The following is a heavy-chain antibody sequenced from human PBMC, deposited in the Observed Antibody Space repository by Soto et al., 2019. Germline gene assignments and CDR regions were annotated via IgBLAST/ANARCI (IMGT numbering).Heavy chain of an antibody. Sequence: GGSLRLSCAASGFSFSNYAVSWVRQAPGKGLEWVSVFDGSVGHKYYTNSVKGRFTISSDNSKNTLFLQMNSLRAEDTAVYYCAKDRGTSIDVHRYFHYYGMDVWGQGTTVTVSS. CDR2: FDGSVGHK. V-gene: IGHV3-23*01. J-gene: IGHJ6*02. CDR1: GFSFSNYA. CDR3: AKDRGTSIDVHRYFHYYGMDV. D-gene: IGHD2-2*01.